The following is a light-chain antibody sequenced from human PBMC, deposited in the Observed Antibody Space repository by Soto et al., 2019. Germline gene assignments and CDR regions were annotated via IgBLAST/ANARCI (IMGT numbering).Light chain of an antibody. J-gene: IGLJ1*01. CDR2: EVT. CDR1: SSDVGGYNF. Sequence: QSVLTQPASVFGSPGQSITISCTGTSSDVGGYNFVSWYQQLPGKAPKLMIYEVTSRPSGVSNRFSGSKSGNTASLTISGLQPEDEAEYYCNSYTSNNTYVFGTGTKVTVL. CDR3: NSYTSNNTYV. V-gene: IGLV2-14*03.